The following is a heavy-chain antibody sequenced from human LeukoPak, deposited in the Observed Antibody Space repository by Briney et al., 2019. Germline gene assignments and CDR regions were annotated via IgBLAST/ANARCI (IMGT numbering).Heavy chain of an antibody. J-gene: IGHJ6*03. Sequence: ASVKISCEVSGYTFTDYYMHWVQQAPGKGLEWMGLVDPEDGETIYAEKFQGRVTITADTSTDTAYMELSSLRSEDTAVYYCALNYGDYYYYMDVWGKGTTVTVSS. CDR3: ALNYGDYYYYMDV. CDR1: GYTFTDYY. V-gene: IGHV1-69-2*01. D-gene: IGHD4-17*01. CDR2: VDPEDGET.